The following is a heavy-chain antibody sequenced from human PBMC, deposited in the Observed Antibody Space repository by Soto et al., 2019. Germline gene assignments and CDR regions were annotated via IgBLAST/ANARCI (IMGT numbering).Heavy chain of an antibody. D-gene: IGHD2-8*02. CDR1: GGYFSGYY. CDR2: INHSGST. J-gene: IGHJ4*02. Sequence: SVTMSVTCSVDGGYFSGYYWTWIRQHPGTGLEWIGEINHSGSTNYNPSLKSRVTISVGTSKNQFSLKLTSVTAADTAVYYCARDKITGLFDYWGQGTLVTVSS. V-gene: IGHV4-34*01. CDR3: ARDKITGLFDY.